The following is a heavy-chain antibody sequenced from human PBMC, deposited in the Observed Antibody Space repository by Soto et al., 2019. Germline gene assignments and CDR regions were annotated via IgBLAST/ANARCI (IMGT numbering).Heavy chain of an antibody. V-gene: IGHV1-8*01. CDR2: MNPKSGNT. Sequence: QVQLVQSGAEVKKPGASVKVSCKASGYTFTSYDINWVRQATGQGLEWMGWMNPKSGNTGYAQTFQGRVTXPAIPXXSTAHKGLSTLRSEDTAVYYCGRGYNTPARRWFDPWGQGTLVTVSS. D-gene: IGHD1-1*01. CDR3: GRGYNTPARRWFDP. J-gene: IGHJ5*02. CDR1: GYTFTSYD.